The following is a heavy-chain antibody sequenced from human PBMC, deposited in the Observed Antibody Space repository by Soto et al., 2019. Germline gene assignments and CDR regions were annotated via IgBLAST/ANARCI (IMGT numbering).Heavy chain of an antibody. Sequence: QVQLVQSGAEVKKPGSSVKVSCKASGGTFSSYAISWVRQAPGQGLEWMGGIIPIFGTANYAQKFQGRVTITADKSMSTAYMELSSLRSEDTAVYYCARSGYCTNGVCFPYYYYYGMDVWGQGTTVTVSS. V-gene: IGHV1-69*06. CDR1: GGTFSSYA. D-gene: IGHD2-8*01. CDR3: ARSGYCTNGVCFPYYYYYGMDV. CDR2: IIPIFGTA. J-gene: IGHJ6*02.